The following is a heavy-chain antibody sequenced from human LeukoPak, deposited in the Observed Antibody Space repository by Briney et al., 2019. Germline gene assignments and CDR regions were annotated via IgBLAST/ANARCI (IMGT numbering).Heavy chain of an antibody. CDR2: IYHSGST. D-gene: IGHD3-10*01. CDR3: ARVGEDYYGSGSYPQNWFDP. J-gene: IGHJ5*02. Sequence: IPSETLSLTCSVSGASISSTSYSWSWIRQPPGKGLEWIGYIYHSGSTYYNPSLKSRVTISVDRSKNQFSLKLSSVTAADTAVYYCARVGEDYYGSGSYPQNWFDPWGQGTLVTVSS. V-gene: IGHV4-30-2*01. CDR1: GASISSTSYS.